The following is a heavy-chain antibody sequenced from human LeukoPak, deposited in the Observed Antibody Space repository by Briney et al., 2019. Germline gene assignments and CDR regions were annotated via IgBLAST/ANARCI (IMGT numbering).Heavy chain of an antibody. Sequence: GGSLRLSCAAAGFTFDDYAMHWVRQAPGKGLEWVSGISWNSGSIGYADSVKGRFTISRDNSKNTLYLQMNSLRAEDTAVYYCARVRDYYDSRGYYFEYFDHWGQGTLVTVSS. CDR2: ISWNSGSI. D-gene: IGHD3-22*01. V-gene: IGHV3-9*01. J-gene: IGHJ1*01. CDR1: GFTFDDYA. CDR3: ARVRDYYDSRGYYFEYFDH.